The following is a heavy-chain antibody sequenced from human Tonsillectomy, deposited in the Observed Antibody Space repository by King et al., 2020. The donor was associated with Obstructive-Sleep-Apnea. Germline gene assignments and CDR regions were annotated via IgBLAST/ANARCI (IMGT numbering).Heavy chain of an antibody. CDR3: AREGTFLDYGDPLGIRHYGMDV. D-gene: IGHD4-17*01. V-gene: IGHV3-21*01. Sequence: QLVQSGGGLVKPGGSLRLSCAASGFTFSTYSMTWVRQAPGKGLEWVSSISNTGSDIYYADSMKGRFTISRDTAKNSLYLQMESLRVEEPAVYYCAREGTFLDYGDPLGIRHYGMDVWGQGTTVTVSS. CDR2: ISNTGSDI. J-gene: IGHJ6*02. CDR1: GFTFSTYS.